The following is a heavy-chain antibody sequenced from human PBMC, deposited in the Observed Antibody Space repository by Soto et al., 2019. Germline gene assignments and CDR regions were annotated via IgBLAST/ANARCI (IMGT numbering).Heavy chain of an antibody. Sequence: LRLSCAASGFTFSSYGMHWVRQAPGKGLEWVAVIWYDGNNKYYADSVKGRFTISRDNSNNTLYVQMTSLRAEDTAVYYCARGLHSLFDYWGQGTLVTVS. CDR1: GFTFSSYG. CDR2: IWYDGNNK. CDR3: ARGLHSLFDY. J-gene: IGHJ4*02. V-gene: IGHV3-33*01. D-gene: IGHD2-21*01.